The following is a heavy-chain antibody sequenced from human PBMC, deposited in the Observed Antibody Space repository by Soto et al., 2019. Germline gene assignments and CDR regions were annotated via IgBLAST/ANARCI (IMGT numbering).Heavy chain of an antibody. CDR1: GFTFSSYA. CDR3: ARDICPNYGSGSYYPYYYYYYGMDV. V-gene: IGHV3-30-3*01. CDR2: ISYDGSNK. J-gene: IGHJ6*02. Sequence: GGSLRLSCAASGFTFSSYAMHWVRQAPGKGLEWVAVISYDGSNKYYADSVKGRFTISRDNSKNTLYLQMNSLRAEDTVVYYCARDICPNYGSGSYYPYYYYYYGMDVWGQGTTVTVSS. D-gene: IGHD3-10*01.